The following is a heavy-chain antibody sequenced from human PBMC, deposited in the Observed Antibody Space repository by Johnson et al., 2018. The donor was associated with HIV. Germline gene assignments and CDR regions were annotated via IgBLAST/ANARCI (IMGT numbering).Heavy chain of an antibody. D-gene: IGHD6-13*01. Sequence: VQLVESGGGLVQPGGSLRLSCAASGFTFSSYWMHWVRQAPGKGLVWVSRINNDGRSTTYADSVKGRFTISRDNAKNTLYLQMNSLRAEDTAVYYCARERIGYSSSGDACDIWGQGTMVTVSS. CDR3: ARERIGYSSSGDACDI. J-gene: IGHJ3*02. CDR2: INNDGRST. CDR1: GFTFSSYW. V-gene: IGHV3-74*01.